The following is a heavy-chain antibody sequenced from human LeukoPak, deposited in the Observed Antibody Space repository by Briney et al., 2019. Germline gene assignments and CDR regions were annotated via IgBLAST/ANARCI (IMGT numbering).Heavy chain of an antibody. V-gene: IGHV3-66*01. CDR2: LYSGGAT. CDR1: GFSVSGIH. J-gene: IGHJ5*02. D-gene: IGHD4-23*01. CDR3: ARGNGNVGGRLDP. Sequence: GGSLRLSCAASGFSVSGIHMNWVRQAPGKDLEWVSGLYSGGATYYADSMGGRFTISRDHSKNTVYLQMTSLRPDDTAIYYCARGNGNVGGRLDPWGQGTRVTVSS.